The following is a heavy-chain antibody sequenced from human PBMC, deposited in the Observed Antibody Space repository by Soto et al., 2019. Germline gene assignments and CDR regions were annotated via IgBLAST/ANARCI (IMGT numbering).Heavy chain of an antibody. CDR3: ARDYYVSLYYYYGMDV. CDR2: IYYSGST. CDR1: GGSISSYY. V-gene: IGHV4-59*12. D-gene: IGHD3-10*02. Sequence: PSETLSLTCTVSGGSISSYYWSWIRQPPGKGLEWIGYIYYSGSTNYNPSLKSRVTISVDTSKNQFSLKLSSVTAEDTAVYYCARDYYVSLYYYYGMDVWGQGTTVTVSS. J-gene: IGHJ6*02.